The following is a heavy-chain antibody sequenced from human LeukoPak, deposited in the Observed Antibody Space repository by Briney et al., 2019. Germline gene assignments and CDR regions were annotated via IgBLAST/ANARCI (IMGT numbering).Heavy chain of an antibody. V-gene: IGHV4-4*07. CDR3: AREWTGYCNGGSCPFHMDV. Sequence: SEALSLTCTVSGGSISGYYWSWIRQPAGKGLEWIGRIYSSGVTHYNPSLDSRVTMSVDTSKNQFSLKLRSVTAADTAMYYCAREWTGYCNGGSCPFHMDVWGKGTTVTVSS. D-gene: IGHD2-15*01. J-gene: IGHJ6*03. CDR1: GGSISGYY. CDR2: IYSSGVT.